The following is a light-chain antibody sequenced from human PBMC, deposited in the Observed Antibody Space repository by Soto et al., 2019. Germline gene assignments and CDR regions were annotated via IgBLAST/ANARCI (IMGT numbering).Light chain of an antibody. CDR1: SSDVGGYNY. V-gene: IGLV2-11*01. J-gene: IGLJ1*01. Sequence: QSALTQPRSASGSPGQSVTISCTGTSSDVGGYNYVSWYQQHPGKAPKLMIYDVSKRPSGVPDRFSGSKSGNTASLTISGLQAEDEADYYCCSYAGSYGVFGTGTKVTVL. CDR3: CSYAGSYGV. CDR2: DVS.